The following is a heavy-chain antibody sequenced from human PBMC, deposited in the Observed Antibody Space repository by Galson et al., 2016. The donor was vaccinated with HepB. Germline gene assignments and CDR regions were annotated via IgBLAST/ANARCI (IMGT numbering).Heavy chain of an antibody. CDR3: AKDQSREIRGGFGF. CDR1: GFTFNNYA. V-gene: IGHV3-33*03. J-gene: IGHJ4*02. D-gene: IGHD1-26*01. Sequence: SLRLSCAASGFTFNNYAMSWVRQAPGKGLEWVAGLWSDGSYKLYADSVKGRFIISRDNSKNTSYLQMNRLRAEDTAVYYCAKDQSREIRGGFGFGGQGTWVIVSS. CDR2: LWSDGSYK.